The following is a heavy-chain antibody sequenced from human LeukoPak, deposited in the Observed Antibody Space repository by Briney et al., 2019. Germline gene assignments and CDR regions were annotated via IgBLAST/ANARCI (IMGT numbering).Heavy chain of an antibody. CDR2: MYNSGST. J-gene: IGHJ4*02. CDR1: GGSISSDY. V-gene: IGHV4-59*12. CDR3: ASHGAAAGIFDY. Sequence: SETLSLTCTVSGGSISSDYWSWIRQPPGKGLEWIGYMYNSGSTNYNPSLKSRVTISVDRSKNQFSLKLSSVTAADTAVYYCASHGAAAGIFDYWGQGTLVTVSS. D-gene: IGHD6-13*01.